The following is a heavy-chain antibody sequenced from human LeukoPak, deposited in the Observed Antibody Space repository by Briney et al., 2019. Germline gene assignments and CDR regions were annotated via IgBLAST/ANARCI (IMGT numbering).Heavy chain of an antibody. CDR2: IYYSGST. J-gene: IGHJ3*02. V-gene: IGHV4-39*07. CDR3: AGLTGDDAFDI. D-gene: IGHD7-27*01. Sequence: SETLSLTCTVSGCSISSSSYYWGWIRQPPGKGLVWIGSIYYSGSTYYNPSLKSRATISVDTSKNQFSLKLSSVTVADTAVYYCAGLTGDDAFDIWGQGTMVTVSS. CDR1: GCSISSSSYY.